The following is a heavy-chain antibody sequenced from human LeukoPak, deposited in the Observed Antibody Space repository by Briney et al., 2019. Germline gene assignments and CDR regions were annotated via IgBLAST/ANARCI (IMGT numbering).Heavy chain of an antibody. V-gene: IGHV3-7*01. CDR2: AKQDGSET. CDR3: ARDLPSSGYWYRDAFDI. Sequence: GGSLRLSCAASGFTFSSYWMSWVRQAPGKGLEWVGHAKQDGSETYYVDSVKGRFTVSRDNARNSLFLQMNSLRVEDTAIYYCARDLPSSGYWYRDAFDIWGQGTMVTVSS. D-gene: IGHD3-22*01. J-gene: IGHJ3*02. CDR1: GFTFSSYW.